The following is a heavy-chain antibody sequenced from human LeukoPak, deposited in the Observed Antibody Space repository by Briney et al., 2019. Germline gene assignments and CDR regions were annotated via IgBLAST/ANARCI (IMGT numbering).Heavy chain of an antibody. CDR3: ARVGYCSGAGCPTDH. D-gene: IGHD2-15*01. J-gene: IGHJ4*02. V-gene: IGHV3-48*04. CDR2: ISSRSITI. Sequence: PGGSLRLSCAASGSTFSGFSMNWVRQATGKGLEWISYISSRSITIYYADSVKGRFTISRDDAKNSLFLQMNSLRAEDTAVYYCARVGYCSGAGCPTDHWGQGSLVTVSS. CDR1: GSTFSGFS.